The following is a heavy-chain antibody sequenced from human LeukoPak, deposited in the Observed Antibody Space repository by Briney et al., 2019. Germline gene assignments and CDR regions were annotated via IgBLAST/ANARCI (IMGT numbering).Heavy chain of an antibody. D-gene: IGHD3-9*01. J-gene: IGHJ4*02. CDR1: GGSVSSTEFY. V-gene: IGHV4-39*01. Sequence: SETLSLTCTVSGGSVSSTEFYWGWIRQPPGKGLQWIGNIYYTGSTYYNPSLNSRVTMSVDTSQNRFSLKMTSMTAADTAVYYCARLSKGRYFDYIFDYWGQGTLVTVSS. CDR2: IYYTGST. CDR3: ARLSKGRYFDYIFDY.